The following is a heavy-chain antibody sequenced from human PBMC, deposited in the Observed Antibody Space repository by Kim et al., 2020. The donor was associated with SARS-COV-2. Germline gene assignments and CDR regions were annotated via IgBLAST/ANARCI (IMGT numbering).Heavy chain of an antibody. Sequence: SETLSLTCAVYGGSFSGYYWSWIRQPPGKGLEWIGEINHSGSTNYNPSLKSRVTISVDTSKNQFSLKLSSVTAADTAVYYCASGVRFLEWLDDAFDIWGQGTMVTVSS. V-gene: IGHV4-34*01. D-gene: IGHD3-3*01. CDR3: ASGVRFLEWLDDAFDI. CDR1: GGSFSGYY. CDR2: INHSGST. J-gene: IGHJ3*02.